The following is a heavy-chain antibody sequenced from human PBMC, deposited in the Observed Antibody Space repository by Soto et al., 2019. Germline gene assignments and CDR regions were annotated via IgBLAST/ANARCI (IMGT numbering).Heavy chain of an antibody. Sequence: GSLRLSCAASGFTFSSYGMHWVRQAPGKGLEWVAVISYDGSNKYYADSVKGRFTISRDNSKNTLYLQMNSLRAEDTAVYYCARGGPRNSYGYYFDYWGQGTLVTVSS. CDR3: ARGGPRNSYGYYFDY. J-gene: IGHJ4*02. V-gene: IGHV3-30*03. D-gene: IGHD5-18*01. CDR1: GFTFSSYG. CDR2: ISYDGSNK.